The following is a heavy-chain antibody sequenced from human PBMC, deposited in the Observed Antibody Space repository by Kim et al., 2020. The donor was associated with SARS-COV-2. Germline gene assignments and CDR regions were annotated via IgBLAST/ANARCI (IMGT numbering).Heavy chain of an antibody. J-gene: IGHJ4*02. CDR2: ISYDGSNK. Sequence: GGSLRLSCAASGFTFSSYAMHWVRQAPGKGLEWVAVISYDGSNKYYADSVKGRFTISRDNSKNTLYLQMNSLRAEDTAVYYCARPRSGGYYSGFDYWGQGTLVTVSS. V-gene: IGHV3-30*04. CDR3: ARPRSGGYYSGFDY. CDR1: GFTFSSYA. D-gene: IGHD3-10*01.